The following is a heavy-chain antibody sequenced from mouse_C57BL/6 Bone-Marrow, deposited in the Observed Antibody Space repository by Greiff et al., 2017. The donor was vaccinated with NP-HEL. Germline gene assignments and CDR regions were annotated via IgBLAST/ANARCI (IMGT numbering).Heavy chain of an antibody. Sequence: VQLVESGPELVKPGASVKISCKASGYAFSSSWMNWVKQRPGKGLEWIGRIYPGDGDTNYNGKFKGKATLTADKSSSTAYMQLSSLTSEDSAVYFCARWKLRAMDYWGQGTSVTVSS. CDR1: GYAFSSSW. D-gene: IGHD1-1*02. CDR2: IYPGDGDT. CDR3: ARWKLRAMDY. V-gene: IGHV1-82*01. J-gene: IGHJ4*01.